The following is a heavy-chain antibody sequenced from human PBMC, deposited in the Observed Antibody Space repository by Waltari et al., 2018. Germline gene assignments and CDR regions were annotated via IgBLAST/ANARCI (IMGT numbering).Heavy chain of an antibody. V-gene: IGHV3-9*01. CDR3: AKGVVSGPVAGWGYYLDS. Sequence: EVQLVQSGGGLVQPGRSLRLSCVGSGFNFGDHAMHWVRQGPGKGLGWVSGSGWMSYWAVYAGSVEGRFTISRDNAKNSLYLQMDSLKPDDTAFYYCAKGVVSGPVAGWGYYLDSWGQGTLVTVSS. J-gene: IGHJ4*02. D-gene: IGHD6-19*01. CDR2: SGWMSYWA. CDR1: GFNFGDHA.